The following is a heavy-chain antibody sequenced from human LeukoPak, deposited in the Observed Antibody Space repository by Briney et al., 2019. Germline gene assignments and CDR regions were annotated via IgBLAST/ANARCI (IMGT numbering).Heavy chain of an antibody. CDR3: AKDPAGHSSSWHYFDY. CDR1: GFTFSSYS. CDR2: ISSSSSTI. J-gene: IGHJ4*02. Sequence: GGSLRLSCAASGFTFSSYSMNWVRQAPGKGLEWVSYISSSSSTIYYADSVKGRFTISRDNAKNSLYLQMNSLRAEDTAVYYCAKDPAGHSSSWHYFDYWGQGTLVTVSS. V-gene: IGHV3-48*04. D-gene: IGHD6-13*01.